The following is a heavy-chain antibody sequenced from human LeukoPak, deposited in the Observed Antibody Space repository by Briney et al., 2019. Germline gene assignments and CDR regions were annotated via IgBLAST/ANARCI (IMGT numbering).Heavy chain of an antibody. CDR2: ILYDGSNK. D-gene: IGHD6-13*01. CDR3: AKDKYSSSWYFPFDY. Sequence: GGSLRPSWVLSGFTFSSYGMHWVRQAPGKVLEWVAFILYDGSNKYYADTMKGRITISRDNSKNRMHLKMNSLRADDTAVYYCAKDKYSSSWYFPFDYWGPGTLVTASS. J-gene: IGHJ4*02. CDR1: GFTFSSYG. V-gene: IGHV3-30*02.